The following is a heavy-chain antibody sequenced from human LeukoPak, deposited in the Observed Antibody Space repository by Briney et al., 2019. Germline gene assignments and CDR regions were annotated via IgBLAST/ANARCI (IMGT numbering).Heavy chain of an antibody. Sequence: PGRSLRLSCAASGFTFDDYAMHWVRPAPGKGLEWVSGISWNSGSIGYADSVKGRFTISRDNAKNSLYLQMNSLRAEDTALYYCAKAPAAYYDSSGPYFDYWGQGTLVTVSS. CDR3: AKAPAAYYDSSGPYFDY. CDR1: GFTFDDYA. V-gene: IGHV3-9*01. J-gene: IGHJ4*02. CDR2: ISWNSGSI. D-gene: IGHD3-22*01.